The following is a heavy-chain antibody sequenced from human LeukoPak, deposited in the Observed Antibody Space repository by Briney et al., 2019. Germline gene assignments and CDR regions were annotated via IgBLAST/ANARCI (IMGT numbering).Heavy chain of an antibody. CDR3: ARELSSSWPQYYFDY. CDR2: IIPIFGTA. V-gene: IGHV1-69*13. CDR1: GYTFTSYG. D-gene: IGHD6-13*01. J-gene: IGHJ4*02. Sequence: ASVKVSCKASGYTFTSYGISWVRQAPGQGLEWMGGIIPIFGTANYAQKFQGRVTITADESTSTAYMELSSLRSEDTAVYYCARELSSSWPQYYFDYWGQGTLVTVSS.